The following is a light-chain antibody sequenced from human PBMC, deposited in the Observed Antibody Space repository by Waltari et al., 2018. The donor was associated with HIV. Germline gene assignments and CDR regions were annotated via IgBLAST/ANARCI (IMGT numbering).Light chain of an antibody. CDR3: QSYDSSLSGSI. CDR1: SAHLGASYD. Sequence: LLVQPHSVSGALRLSMTVTRMGSSAHLGASYDIPWYVHLPDTAPKLLIYGDTNRPSGVPDRFSGSKSGTSASLAITGLRTDDEADYYCQSYDSSLSGSIFGGGTKVTVL. V-gene: IGLV1-40*01. J-gene: IGLJ2*01. CDR2: GDT.